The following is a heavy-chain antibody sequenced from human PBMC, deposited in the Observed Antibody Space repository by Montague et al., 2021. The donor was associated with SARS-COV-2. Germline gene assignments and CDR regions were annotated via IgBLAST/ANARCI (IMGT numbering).Heavy chain of an antibody. J-gene: IGHJ5*02. Sequence: SETLSLTCDVSGGAMSSGQWWSWVRQPPGKGLEWIGEIYQTGYTNYNPSLRSRVTISVDKSRHQFSLKMTSMTAADTAVYYCATNYGSGSFPGWFDPWGQGTLVTVSS. CDR3: ATNYGSGSFPGWFDP. CDR2: IYQTGYT. D-gene: IGHD3-10*01. V-gene: IGHV4-4*02. CDR1: GGAMSSGQW.